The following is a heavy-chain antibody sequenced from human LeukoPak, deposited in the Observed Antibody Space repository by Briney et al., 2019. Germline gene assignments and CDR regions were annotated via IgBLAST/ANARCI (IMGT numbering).Heavy chain of an antibody. CDR1: GFTVSSNY. CDR2: ISGFGDKT. D-gene: IGHD3-3*01. CDR3: GKEPWEGSGYIHY. J-gene: IGHJ4*02. V-gene: IGHV3-23*01. Sequence: GGSLRLSCAASGFTVSSNYMSWVRQAPGKGLGWVSAISGFGDKTVYADSVKGRFTISRDNSKSTLYLQMNSLKVEDTAIYYCGKEPWEGSGYIHYWGQGILVTVSS.